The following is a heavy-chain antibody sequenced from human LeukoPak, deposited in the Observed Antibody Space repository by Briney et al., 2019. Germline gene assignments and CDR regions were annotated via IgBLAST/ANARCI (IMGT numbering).Heavy chain of an antibody. CDR3: ARSPVHAVATIGDWFDP. D-gene: IGHD5-12*01. V-gene: IGHV4-61*02. CDR1: GGSISSGSYY. J-gene: IGHJ5*02. CDR2: IYTSGST. Sequence: SETLSLTXTVSGGSISSGSYYWSWIRQPAGKGLEWIGRIYTSGSTNYNPSLKSRVTISVDTSKTQFSLKQSSVTAADTTVYYCARSPVHAVATIGDWFDPCGQGTLVTVSS.